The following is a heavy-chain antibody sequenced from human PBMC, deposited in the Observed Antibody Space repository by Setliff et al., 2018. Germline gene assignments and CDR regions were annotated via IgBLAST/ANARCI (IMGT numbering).Heavy chain of an antibody. CDR1: GYTFTNYY. CDR2: INPRAGTT. V-gene: IGHV1-46*03. CDR3: ARGGSPDCDNTSCRYGDYVY. D-gene: IGHD2-2*01. Sequence: ASVKVSCKASGYTFTNYYINWVRQAPGLGLAWMGIINPRAGTTIYAQKFQGRVTMTRDTSTRTVYMELSSLRSEDTAVYYCARGGSPDCDNTSCRYGDYVYWGLGALVTVSS. J-gene: IGHJ4*02.